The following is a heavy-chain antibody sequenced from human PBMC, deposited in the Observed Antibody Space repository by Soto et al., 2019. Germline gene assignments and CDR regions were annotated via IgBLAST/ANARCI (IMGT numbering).Heavy chain of an antibody. CDR2: IYYSGST. CDR3: AREDSYGDYDY. CDR1: GGSISSSSYY. J-gene: IGHJ4*02. D-gene: IGHD5-18*01. V-gene: IGHV4-39*07. Sequence: SETLSLTCTVSGGSISSSSYYWGWIRQPPGKGLEWIGSIYYSGSTYYNPSLKSRVTISVDTSKNQFSLKLSSVTAADTAVYYCAREDSYGDYDYWGQGTLVTVSS.